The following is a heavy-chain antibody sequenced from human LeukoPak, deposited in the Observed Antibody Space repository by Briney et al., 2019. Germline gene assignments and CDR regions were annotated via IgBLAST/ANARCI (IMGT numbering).Heavy chain of an antibody. J-gene: IGHJ1*01. D-gene: IGHD6-13*01. Sequence: PSETLSLTCTVSGGSISSSSYYWGWIRQPPGKGLEWIGSIYYSGSTYYNPSLKSRVTISVDTSKNQFSLKLSSVTAADTAVYYCARDMGIAASYFQHWGQGTLVTVSS. CDR1: GGSISSSSYY. CDR3: ARDMGIAASYFQH. CDR2: IYYSGST. V-gene: IGHV4-39*07.